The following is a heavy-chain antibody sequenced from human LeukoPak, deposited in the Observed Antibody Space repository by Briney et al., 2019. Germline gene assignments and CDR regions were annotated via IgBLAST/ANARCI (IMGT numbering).Heavy chain of an antibody. V-gene: IGHV5-51*01. CDR2: IYSGDSET. CDR3: ARRVGATRIDF. J-gene: IGHJ4*02. D-gene: IGHD1-26*01. CDR1: GYSFTSYW. Sequence: GESLKISCKGSGYSFTSYWIGWVRHMPRKGLEWMGIIYSGDSETRYSPSFHGQVTISSDKTISTAYLEWSSLKASDTAMYYCARRVGATRIDFWGQGTVVTVS.